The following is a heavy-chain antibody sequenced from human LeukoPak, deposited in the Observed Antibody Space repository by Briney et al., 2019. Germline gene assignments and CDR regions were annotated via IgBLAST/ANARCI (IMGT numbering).Heavy chain of an antibody. CDR2: IWYDGSNK. CDR3: ARDSSTRELLEPAPDY. Sequence: GRSLRLSCAASGLTFSSYGMHWVRQAPGKGLEWVAVIWYDGSNKYYADSVKGRFTISRDNSKNTLYLQMNSLRAEDTAVYYCARDSSTRELLEPAPDYWGQGTLVTVSS. D-gene: IGHD1-26*01. J-gene: IGHJ4*02. V-gene: IGHV3-33*01. CDR1: GLTFSSYG.